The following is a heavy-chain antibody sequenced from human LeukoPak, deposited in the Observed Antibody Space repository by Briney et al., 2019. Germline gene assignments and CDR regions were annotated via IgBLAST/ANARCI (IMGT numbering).Heavy chain of an antibody. CDR1: GFTFNNYG. CDR2: IRFDGGNK. Sequence: PGGSLRLSCAASGFTFNNYGMHWVRQAPGKGLEWVAFIRFDGGNKYYADSVKGRFTISRDSSKNTLFLQMNSLRADDTAVYYCAKDSLRTYYGSGSYPLDYRGQGTLVTVSS. V-gene: IGHV3-30*02. D-gene: IGHD3-10*01. J-gene: IGHJ4*02. CDR3: AKDSLRTYYGSGSYPLDY.